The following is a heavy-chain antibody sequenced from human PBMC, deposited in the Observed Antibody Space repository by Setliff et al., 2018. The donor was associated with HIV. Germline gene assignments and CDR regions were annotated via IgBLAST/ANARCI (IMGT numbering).Heavy chain of an antibody. D-gene: IGHD6-19*01. CDR3: ATELFIVVAGHTPTFDY. CDR1: GYTFTTYD. J-gene: IGHJ4*02. V-gene: IGHV1-8*02. Sequence: ASVKVSCKASGYTFTTYDINWVRQATGQGLEWMGWMNPNSGNTDYAQKFQGRVTITADTSTDTAYMELSSLRSEDTAVYYCATELFIVVAGHTPTFDYWGQGTLVTVSS. CDR2: MNPNSGNT.